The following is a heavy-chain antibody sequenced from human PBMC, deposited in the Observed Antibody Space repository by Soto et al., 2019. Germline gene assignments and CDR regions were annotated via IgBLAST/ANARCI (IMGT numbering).Heavy chain of an antibody. CDR1: GGTFSTST. V-gene: IGHV1-69*08. CDR2: TIPILDVA. J-gene: IGHJ4*02. CDR3: ARDSPIGSTYSGYDAIDS. Sequence: QVQLVQSGAEVKKPGSSVKVSCKASGGTFSTSTFTWVRQAPGQGLEWMGRTIPILDVADYAQDFQGRVTINADKSTSTAYMELTSLTSQDTAVYYCARDSPIGSTYSGYDAIDSWGQGTLVTVSS. D-gene: IGHD5-12*01.